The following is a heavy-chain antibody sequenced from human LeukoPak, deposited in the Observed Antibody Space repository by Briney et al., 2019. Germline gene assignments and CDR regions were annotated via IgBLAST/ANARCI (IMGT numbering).Heavy chain of an antibody. Sequence: GGSLRLSCVASGFTFSSWTHWVRQAPGKGLVWVSRINSDGSSTSYADSVKGRFTISRDNAQNTLYLQMNSLRAEDTAVYFCSGGHYSVYWGQGTLVTVSS. CDR1: GFTFSSW. D-gene: IGHD2-21*02. V-gene: IGHV3-74*01. CDR2: INSDGSST. CDR3: SGGHYSVY. J-gene: IGHJ4*02.